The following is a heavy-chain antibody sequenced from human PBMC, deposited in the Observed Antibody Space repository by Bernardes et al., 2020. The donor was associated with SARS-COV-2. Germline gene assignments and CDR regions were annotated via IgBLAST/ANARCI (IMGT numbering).Heavy chain of an antibody. CDR1: GFTFSSYA. CDR2: ISCSGGST. J-gene: IGHJ6*02. D-gene: IGHD3-10*01. CDR3: AKWGYGSGSYRAYYYYGMDV. V-gene: IGHV3-23*01. Sequence: GGSLRLSCAASGFTFSSYAMSWVRQAPGKGLEWVSAISCSGGSTYYADSVKGRFTISRDNSKNTLYLQMNSLRAEDTAVYYCAKWGYGSGSYRAYYYYGMDVWGQGTTVTVSS.